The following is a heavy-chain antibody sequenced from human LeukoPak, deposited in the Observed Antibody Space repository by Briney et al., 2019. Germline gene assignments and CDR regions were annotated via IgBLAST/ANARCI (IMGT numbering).Heavy chain of an antibody. CDR2: IYYSGST. Sequence: SETLSLTCTVSGGSISSYYWSWIRQPPGKGLEWIGYIYYSGSTNYNPSLKSRVTISVDTSKNQFSLKLSSVTAADTAVYYCARAYCGGDCFAFDIWGQGTMVTVSS. CDR1: GGSISSYY. CDR3: ARAYCGGDCFAFDI. D-gene: IGHD2-21*02. J-gene: IGHJ3*02. V-gene: IGHV4-59*01.